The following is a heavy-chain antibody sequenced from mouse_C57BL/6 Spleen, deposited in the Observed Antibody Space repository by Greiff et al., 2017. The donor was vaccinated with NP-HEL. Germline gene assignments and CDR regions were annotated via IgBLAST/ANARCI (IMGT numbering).Heavy chain of an antibody. CDR1: GYTFTSYW. V-gene: IGHV1-64*01. D-gene: IGHD2-2*01. CDR3: ARRGSGYGYYLDY. Sequence: QVQLQQPGAELVKPGASVKLSCKASGYTFTSYWMRWVKQRPGQGLEWIGMIHPSSGSTNYNEKFKSKATLTVDKSSSTAYMQLSSLTSEDSAVYYCARRGSGYGYYLDYWGQGTTLTVSS. CDR2: IHPSSGST. J-gene: IGHJ2*01.